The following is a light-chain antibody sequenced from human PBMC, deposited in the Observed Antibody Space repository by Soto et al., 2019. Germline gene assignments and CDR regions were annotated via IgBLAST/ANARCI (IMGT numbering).Light chain of an antibody. Sequence: DIQMTQSPSSLSASVGDRVTITCRASQGVGNSLAWIQQKPGKAPKSLIYAASSLQGGIPSKFSGSGSGTYFTITISSLQTEYFATYYYHHYKSYPFSFGPGTKVEIK. J-gene: IGKJ3*01. CDR3: HHYKSYPFS. CDR2: AAS. CDR1: QGVGNS. V-gene: IGKV1-16*02.